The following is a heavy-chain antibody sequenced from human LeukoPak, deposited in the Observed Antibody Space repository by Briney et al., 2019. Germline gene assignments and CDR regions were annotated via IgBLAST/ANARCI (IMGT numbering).Heavy chain of an antibody. Sequence: PGRSLRLSCAASGFTFSSYAMHWVRQAPGKGLEWVAVISYDGSNKYYADSVKGRFTISRDNSKNTLYLQMNSLRAEDTAVYYCARDLGPYGDYGDYFDYWGQGTTVTVSS. CDR2: ISYDGSNK. V-gene: IGHV3-30*04. D-gene: IGHD4-17*01. J-gene: IGHJ4*03. CDR3: ARDLGPYGDYGDYFDY. CDR1: GFTFSSYA.